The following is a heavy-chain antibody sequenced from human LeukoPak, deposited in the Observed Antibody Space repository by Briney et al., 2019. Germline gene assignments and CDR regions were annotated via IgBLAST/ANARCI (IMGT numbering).Heavy chain of an antibody. CDR2: ISAYNGNT. J-gene: IGHJ4*02. CDR3: ARGARFVADCRSSSCYTPDF. Sequence: HWASVKVSCKASGYTFTSYGISWVRQAPGQGLEWMGWISAYNGNTNYAQRLQGRVTMTTDTSTSTAYMELRGLRSDDTAIYYCARGARFVADCRSSSCYTPDFWGQGTLVTVSS. CDR1: GYTFTSYG. D-gene: IGHD2-2*02. V-gene: IGHV1-18*01.